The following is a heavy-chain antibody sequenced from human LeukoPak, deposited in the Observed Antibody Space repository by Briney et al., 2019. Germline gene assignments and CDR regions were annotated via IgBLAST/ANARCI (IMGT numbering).Heavy chain of an antibody. CDR3: ARGGIAVAGTRENYYYYYMDV. Sequence: GGSLRLSCAASGFTFSSYWMSWVRQAPGKGLEWVANIKQDGSEKYHVDSVKGRFTISRENAQNSLYLQMNSLRAEDTAVYYCARGGIAVAGTRENYYYYYMDVWGKGTTVTVSS. CDR1: GFTFSSYW. D-gene: IGHD6-19*01. V-gene: IGHV3-7*01. J-gene: IGHJ6*03. CDR2: IKQDGSEK.